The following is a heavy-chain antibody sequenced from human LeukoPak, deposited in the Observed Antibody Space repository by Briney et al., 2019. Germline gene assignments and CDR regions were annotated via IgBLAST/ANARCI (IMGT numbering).Heavy chain of an antibody. V-gene: IGHV3-15*01. D-gene: IGHD4-23*01. Sequence: SWVRQAPGKGLEWVGRIKSKTDGGTTDYAAPVKDRFTISRDDSKNTLYLQMNSLKTEDTAVYYCAAVDFDYWGQGTLVTVSS. J-gene: IGHJ4*02. CDR3: AAVDFDY. CDR2: IKSKTDGGTT.